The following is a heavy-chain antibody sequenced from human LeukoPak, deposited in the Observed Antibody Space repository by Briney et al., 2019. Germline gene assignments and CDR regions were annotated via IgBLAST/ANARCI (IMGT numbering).Heavy chain of an antibody. CDR3: ARGVLDYGDY. CDR2: ISSSSSYI. D-gene: IGHD3-3*01. V-gene: IGHV3-21*01. J-gene: IGHJ4*02. Sequence: PGRSLRLSCAASGFTFSSYSMNWVRQAPGKGLEWVSSISSSSSYIYYADSVKGRFTISRDNAKNSLYLQMNSLRAEDTAVYYCARGVLDYGDYWGQGTLVTVSS. CDR1: GFTFSSYS.